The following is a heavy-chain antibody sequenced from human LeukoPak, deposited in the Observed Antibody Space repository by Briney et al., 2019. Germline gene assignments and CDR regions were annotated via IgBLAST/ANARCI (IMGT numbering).Heavy chain of an antibody. CDR2: INSDGSWT. J-gene: IGHJ4*02. V-gene: IGHV3-74*01. CDR1: GFTFNIYW. Sequence: GGSLRLSCEASGFTFNIYWMHWVRQAPGKGLVWVSHINSDGSWTSYADSVKGRFTISKDNAKNTVYLQMNNLRAEDTAVYYCVSFYETYWGRGTLVTVSS. CDR3: VSFYETY. D-gene: IGHD2-2*01.